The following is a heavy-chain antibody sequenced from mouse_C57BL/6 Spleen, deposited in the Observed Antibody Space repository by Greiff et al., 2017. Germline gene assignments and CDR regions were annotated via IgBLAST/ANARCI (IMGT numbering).Heavy chain of an antibody. CDR1: GYTFTGYW. J-gene: IGHJ4*01. V-gene: IGHV1-9*01. D-gene: IGHD2-10*02. Sequence: QVQLQQSGAELMKPGASVKLSCKATGYTFTGYWIEWVKQRPGHGLEWIGEILPGSGSTNYTEKFKGKATFTADTSSNTAYMPHSSLTTEDSAIYYCAREGDGYGNYVNYYAMDYWGQGTSVTVSS. CDR2: ILPGSGST. CDR3: AREGDGYGNYVNYYAMDY.